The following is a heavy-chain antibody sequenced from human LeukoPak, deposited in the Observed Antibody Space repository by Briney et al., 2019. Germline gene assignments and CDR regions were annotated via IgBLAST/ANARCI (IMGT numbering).Heavy chain of an antibody. D-gene: IGHD3-10*01. CDR2: INTNSGNP. Sequence: ASVKVSCKASGYTFTNYVLNWVRQAPGQGLEWMGWINTNSGNPTYAQGLTGRFVFPLDTSVSTAFLQVSSLKAEDTAVYYCARLEQPGMVRGFIMGYYYYMDVWGKGTTVTVSS. CDR1: GYTFTNYV. J-gene: IGHJ6*03. CDR3: ARLEQPGMVRGFIMGYYYYMDV. V-gene: IGHV7-4-1*02.